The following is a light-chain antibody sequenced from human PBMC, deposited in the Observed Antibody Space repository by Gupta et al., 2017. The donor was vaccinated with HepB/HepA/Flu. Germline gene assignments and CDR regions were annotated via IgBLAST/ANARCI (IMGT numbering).Light chain of an antibody. CDR1: QSLLHSNGYNY. CDR2: LGS. J-gene: IGKJ2*04. Sequence: DTVMTQSPLSLSVTPGEPASISCRSSQSLLHSNGYNYVDWYLQKPGQSPQLLIYLGSNRASGVTDRFSGSEEGTDFTLKSRRVEDEDGGVYYCMQDLTMCIFGQGTXMEIK. V-gene: IGKV2-28*01. CDR3: MQDLTMCI.